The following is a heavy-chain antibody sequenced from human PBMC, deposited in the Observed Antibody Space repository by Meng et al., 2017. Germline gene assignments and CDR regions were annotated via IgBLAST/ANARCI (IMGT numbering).Heavy chain of an antibody. J-gene: IGHJ4*02. CDR1: GYTFTSYD. Sequence: QVQLVQSGAGVKKPGASVKVSCKASGYTFTSYDINWVRQATGQGLEWMGWMNPNNGNTGYAQKFQGRVTMTRNTSINTAYMELSSLRSDDTAVYFCARANTYSGYDYGYWGQGTLVTVSS. CDR2: MNPNNGNT. CDR3: ARANTYSGYDYGY. D-gene: IGHD5-12*01. V-gene: IGHV1-8*01.